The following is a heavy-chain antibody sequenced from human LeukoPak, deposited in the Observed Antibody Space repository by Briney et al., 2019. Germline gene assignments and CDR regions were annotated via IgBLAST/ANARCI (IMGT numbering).Heavy chain of an antibody. CDR2: IYYSGST. V-gene: IGHV4-59*01. D-gene: IGHD3-3*01. CDR1: GGSISSYY. CDR3: ATNYDFWSGYYFAFDI. J-gene: IGHJ3*02. Sequence: KASETLSLTCTVSGGSISSYYWSWIRQPPGKGLEWIGYIYYSGSTNYNPSFKSRVTISVDTSKNQFSLKLSSVTAADTAVYYCATNYDFWSGYYFAFDIWGQGTMVTVSS.